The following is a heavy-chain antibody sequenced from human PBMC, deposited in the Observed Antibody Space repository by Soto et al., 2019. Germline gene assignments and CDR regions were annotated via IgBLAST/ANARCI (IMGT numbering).Heavy chain of an antibody. J-gene: IGHJ1*01. CDR3: ARLPNKSPQN. CDR2: ISTDASST. Sequence: EVQLVESGGGLVQPGWSLRLSCAASGFTFSSYWMHWVRQAPGKGLVWVSSISTDASSTSYADPVKGRFTISRDNAKNTLYLQMNSVRAEDKAVDYCARLPNKSPQNWGQGTVVIVSP. CDR1: GFTFSSYW. V-gene: IGHV3-74*01.